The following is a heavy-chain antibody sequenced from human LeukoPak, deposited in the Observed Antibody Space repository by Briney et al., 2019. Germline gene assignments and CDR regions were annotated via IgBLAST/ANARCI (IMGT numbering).Heavy chain of an antibody. V-gene: IGHV3-15*01. J-gene: IGHJ4*02. D-gene: IGHD3-22*01. CDR1: GFTFSNAC. CDR3: TTEAYYYDSSGAIKYFDY. Sequence: GGSLRLSCAASGFTFSNACMSWVRQAPGKGLEWVGRIKSKTDGGATHYATPVKGRFTISRDDSKNTLYLQMSSLKTEDTAVYYCTTEAYYYDSSGAIKYFDYWGQRTLVTVSS. CDR2: IKSKTDGGAT.